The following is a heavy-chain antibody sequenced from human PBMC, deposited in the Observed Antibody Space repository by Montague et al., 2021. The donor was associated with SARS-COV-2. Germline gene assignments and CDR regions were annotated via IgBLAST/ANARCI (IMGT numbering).Heavy chain of an antibody. CDR1: GGSFSGYY. D-gene: IGHD6-13*01. V-gene: IGHV4-34*01. Sequence: SETLSLTCAVYGGSFSGYYWSWIRQPPGKGLEWIGEINHSGSTNYNPSLKSRVTISVDTSKNQFSLKLSSVTAADTAVYYCARGHYSSSWDGIRYYFDSWGQGTLVTVSS. J-gene: IGHJ4*02. CDR3: ARGHYSSSWDGIRYYFDS. CDR2: INHSGST.